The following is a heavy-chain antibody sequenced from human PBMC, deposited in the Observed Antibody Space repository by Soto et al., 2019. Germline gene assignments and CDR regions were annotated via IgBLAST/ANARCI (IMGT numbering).Heavy chain of an antibody. CDR1: GGSISSSSYY. CDR2: IYYSGST. CDR3: RIVVVPAAMSPDY. J-gene: IGHJ4*02. V-gene: IGHV4-39*01. D-gene: IGHD2-2*01. Sequence: QLQLQESGPGLVKPSETLSLTCTVSGGSISSSSYYWGWIRQPPGKGLEWIGSIYYSGSTYYNPSLMSRVTTPVHTSNNQFSLKLSSVTAADTAVYYCRIVVVPAAMSPDYWGQGTLVTVSS.